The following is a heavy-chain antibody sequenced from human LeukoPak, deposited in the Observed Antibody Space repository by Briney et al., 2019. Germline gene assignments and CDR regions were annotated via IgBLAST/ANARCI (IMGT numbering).Heavy chain of an antibody. CDR3: ARTTEGGYTYNYFYYHYMDV. J-gene: IGHJ6*03. V-gene: IGHV4-61*01. Sequence: SETLSLTCSLSGGSISNDNWWSWVRQPPGKGLEWIGYLHYSGSTNYNPSLKSRVTISVDTSKNQFSLKLSSVTAADTAVYYCARTTEGGYTYNYFYYHYMDVWGKGTTVTISS. D-gene: IGHD5-24*01. CDR2: LHYSGST. CDR1: GGSISNDNW.